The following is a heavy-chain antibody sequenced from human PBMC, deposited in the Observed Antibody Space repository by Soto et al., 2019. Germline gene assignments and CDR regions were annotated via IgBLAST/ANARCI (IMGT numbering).Heavy chain of an antibody. D-gene: IGHD2-21*02. CDR2: LYNAGST. J-gene: IGHJ6*02. CDR1: GGSISRYY. Sequence: QVRLQESGPGLVKPSETLSLTCTVSGGSISRYYWSWIRQPPGKGLEWIGYLYNAGSTIYNPSLKTRVTIPVDMSQNQFSLNLNYVTAAYTAVYYCARDLWGYCGTDCYPLDVWGQGTTVTVSS. V-gene: IGHV4-59*01. CDR3: ARDLWGYCGTDCYPLDV.